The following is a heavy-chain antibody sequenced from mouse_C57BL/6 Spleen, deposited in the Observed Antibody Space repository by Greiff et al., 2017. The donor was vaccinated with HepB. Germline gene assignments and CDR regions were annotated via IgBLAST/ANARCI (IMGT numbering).Heavy chain of an antibody. J-gene: IGHJ3*01. D-gene: IGHD1-1*01. CDR3: ASDYYGSSYAWFAY. CDR1: GYSFTSYY. CDR2: IYPGSGNT. Sequence: VQLQQSGPELVKPGASVKISCKASGYSFTSYYIHWVKQRPGQGLEWIGWIYPGSGNTKYNEKFKGKATLTADTSSSTAYMQLSSLTSEDSAVYYCASDYYGSSYAWFAYWGQGTLVTGSA. V-gene: IGHV1-66*01.